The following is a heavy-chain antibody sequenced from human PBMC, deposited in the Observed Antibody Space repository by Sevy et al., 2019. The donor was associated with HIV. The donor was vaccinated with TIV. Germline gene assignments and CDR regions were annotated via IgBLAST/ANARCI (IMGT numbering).Heavy chain of an antibody. V-gene: IGHV3-20*04. D-gene: IGHD6-19*01. CDR3: ARDRRQQWLVREESVGMDV. Sequence: VGSLRLSCAASGFTFDDYGMSWVRQAPGKGLEWVSGINWNGGSTGYADSVKGRFTISRDNAKNSLYLQMNSLRAEDTALYYCARDRRQQWLVREESVGMDVWGQGTTVTVSS. J-gene: IGHJ6*02. CDR2: INWNGGST. CDR1: GFTFDDYG.